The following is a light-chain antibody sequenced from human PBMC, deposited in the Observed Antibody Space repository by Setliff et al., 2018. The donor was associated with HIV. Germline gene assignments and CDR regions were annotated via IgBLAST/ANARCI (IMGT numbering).Light chain of an antibody. CDR2: DVS. CDR1: SSDVGGYNY. CDR3: SSYTNTPLYV. V-gene: IGLV2-14*03. Sequence: QSALAQPASVSGSPGQSIIISCTGTSSDVGGYNYVSWYQQHPGKAPKLMIYDVSKRPSGVSNRFSGSKSGNTASLTISGLQAEDEADYYCSSYTNTPLYVFGTGTKVTV. J-gene: IGLJ1*01.